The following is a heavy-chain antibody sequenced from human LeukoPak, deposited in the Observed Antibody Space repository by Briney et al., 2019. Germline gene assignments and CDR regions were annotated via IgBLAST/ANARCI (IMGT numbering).Heavy chain of an antibody. CDR2: ISYDGSNK. CDR1: GFTFSSYG. V-gene: IGHV3-30*18. D-gene: IGHD6-13*01. Sequence: GGSLRLSCAASGFTFSSYGRHWVRQAPGKGLEWVAVISYDGSNKYYADSVKGRFTISRDNSKNTLYLQMNSPRAEDTAVYYCAKDRHSSSWYLFWFDYWGQGTLVTVSS. J-gene: IGHJ4*02. CDR3: AKDRHSSSWYLFWFDY.